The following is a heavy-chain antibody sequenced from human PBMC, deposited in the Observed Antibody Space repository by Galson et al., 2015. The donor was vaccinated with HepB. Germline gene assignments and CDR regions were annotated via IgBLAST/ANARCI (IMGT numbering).Heavy chain of an antibody. D-gene: IGHD3-3*01. CDR3: ARVPSYGLRFLGGFDY. Sequence: SVKVSCKASGYTFTGYYMHWVRQAPGQGLEWMGWINPNSGGTNYAQKFQGRVTMTRDTSISTAYMELSRLRSDDTAVYYCARVPSYGLRFLGGFDYWGQGTLVTVSS. V-gene: IGHV1-2*02. CDR2: INPNSGGT. J-gene: IGHJ4*02. CDR1: GYTFTGYY.